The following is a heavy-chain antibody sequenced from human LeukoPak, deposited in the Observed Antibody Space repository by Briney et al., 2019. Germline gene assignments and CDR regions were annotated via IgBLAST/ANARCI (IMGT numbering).Heavy chain of an antibody. CDR2: FDPEDGET. CDR1: GYTLTELS. CDR3: ATPREPYSNGRNYYFDY. Sequence: ASVKVSCKVSGYTLTELSMHWARQAPGKGLEWMGGFDPEDGETIYEQKFQGRVTMTEDTSTDTAYMELSSLRSEDTAVYYCATPREPYSNGRNYYFDYWGQGTLVTVSS. J-gene: IGHJ4*02. V-gene: IGHV1-24*01. D-gene: IGHD4-11*01.